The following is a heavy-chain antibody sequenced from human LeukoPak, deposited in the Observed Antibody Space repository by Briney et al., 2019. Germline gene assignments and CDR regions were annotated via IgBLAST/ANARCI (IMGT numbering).Heavy chain of an antibody. Sequence: GGSLRLSCSASGFTFSSYAMQWVRQAPGKGLEYVSAISSNGGSTYYADSVKGRFTISRDNSKNTLYLQMSSLRAEDTAVHYRVKGGVYCTNGVCYPSYFDYWGQGTLVTVSS. D-gene: IGHD2-8*01. CDR2: ISSNGGST. J-gene: IGHJ4*02. CDR1: GFTFSSYA. V-gene: IGHV3-64D*09. CDR3: VKGGVYCTNGVCYPSYFDY.